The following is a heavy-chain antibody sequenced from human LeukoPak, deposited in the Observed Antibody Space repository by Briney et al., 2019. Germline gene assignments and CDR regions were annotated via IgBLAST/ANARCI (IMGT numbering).Heavy chain of an antibody. V-gene: IGHV1-2*02. CDR2: IDPNSGDT. CDR3: VRWKDYYGSGNRYFDY. D-gene: IGHD3-10*01. Sequence: ASVKVSCKASGFTFTDYYIHWVRQAPGQGLEWMGWIDPNSGDTNYAQNFRGRVTMTRDTSITTSYMELSRLRSDDTAVYYCVRWKDYYGSGNRYFDYWGQGTLVTVS. J-gene: IGHJ4*02. CDR1: GFTFTDYY.